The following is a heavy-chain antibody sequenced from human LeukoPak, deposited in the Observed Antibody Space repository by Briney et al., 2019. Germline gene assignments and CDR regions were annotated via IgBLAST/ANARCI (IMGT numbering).Heavy chain of an antibody. V-gene: IGHV3-30*02. D-gene: IGHD1-20*01. CDR3: ARLSGDITVFDL. CDR1: GFTFSNYG. CDR2: IWYDGSNK. J-gene: IGHJ4*02. Sequence: PGGSLRLSCAASGFTFSNYGIHWVRQAPGKGLEWVAFIWYDGSNKYYADSVKGRFTISRDNSKNTLYLQMNSLRAEDTAVYYCARLSGDITVFDLWGQGTLVTVSS.